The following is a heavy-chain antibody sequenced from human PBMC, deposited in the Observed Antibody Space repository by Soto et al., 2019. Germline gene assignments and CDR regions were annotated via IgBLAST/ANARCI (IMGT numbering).Heavy chain of an antibody. CDR1: GCSINTYY. CDR2: SRNT. V-gene: IGHV4-59*01. Sequence: ETLSLTCTVSGCSINTYYWSWIRQPPGKGLEWIGYSRNTNYNPSLKSRVTISVDTSKNQFSLKLTSVTAADTAVYYCATTGGGSTDYWGQGTLVTVSS. D-gene: IGHD2-8*02. CDR3: ATTGGGSTDY. J-gene: IGHJ4*02.